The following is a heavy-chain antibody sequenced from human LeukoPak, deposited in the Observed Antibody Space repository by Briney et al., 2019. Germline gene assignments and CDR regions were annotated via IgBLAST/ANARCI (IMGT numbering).Heavy chain of an antibody. J-gene: IGHJ4*02. CDR3: ARLPYNWNFDY. CDR1: GYSFTSYW. D-gene: IGHD1-20*01. V-gene: IGHV5-51*01. CDR2: IYPGDSET. Sequence: GESLKIFCRGSGYSFTSYWIGWVRQMPGKGLEWMGIIYPGDSETRYSPSFQGQVTISADKSISTAYLQWTSLKASDTAMNYCARLPYNWNFDYWGQGTLVTVSS.